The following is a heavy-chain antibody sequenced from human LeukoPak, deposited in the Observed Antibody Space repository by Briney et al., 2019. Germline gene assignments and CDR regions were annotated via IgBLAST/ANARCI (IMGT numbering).Heavy chain of an antibody. Sequence: GGSLRLSCAASGFTFTSYWMHWVRQAPGKGLVWVSRINSDGSSTSYADSVKGRFTISRDNAKNTLYLQMNSLRAEDTAVYYCARNPYSSGWYPVDYWGQGTLVTVSS. CDR2: INSDGSST. V-gene: IGHV3-74*01. CDR3: ARNPYSSGWYPVDY. J-gene: IGHJ4*02. D-gene: IGHD6-19*01. CDR1: GFTFTSYW.